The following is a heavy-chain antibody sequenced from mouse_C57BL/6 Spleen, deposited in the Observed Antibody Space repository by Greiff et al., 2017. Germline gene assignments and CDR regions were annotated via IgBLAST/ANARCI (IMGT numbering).Heavy chain of an antibody. CDR1: GYTFTDYE. CDR2: MDPETGGT. CDR3: TREGYDYGDY. D-gene: IGHD2-4*01. V-gene: IGHV1-15*01. J-gene: IGHJ3*01. Sequence: VQLRRLGAELVSPGASVTLSCKAPGYTFTDYERHGVKKTPMRGLGWIGAMDPETGGTAYNQKFKGKAILTADKSSSTAYMELGSLTSEDSAVYYCTREGYDYGDYWGQGTLVTVSA.